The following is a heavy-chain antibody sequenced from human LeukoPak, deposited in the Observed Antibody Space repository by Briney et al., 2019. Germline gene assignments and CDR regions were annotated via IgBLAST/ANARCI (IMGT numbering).Heavy chain of an antibody. J-gene: IGHJ4*02. D-gene: IGHD6-6*01. V-gene: IGHV3-30*03. CDR1: GFTFSSYG. CDR2: ISYDGSNK. Sequence: GRSLRLSCAASGFTFSSYGMHWVRQAPGKGLEWVAVISYDGSNKYYADSVKGRFTISRDNSKNTLYLQMNSLRAEDTAVYYCAREGSSSSRYFDYWGQGTLVTVSS. CDR3: AREGSSSSRYFDY.